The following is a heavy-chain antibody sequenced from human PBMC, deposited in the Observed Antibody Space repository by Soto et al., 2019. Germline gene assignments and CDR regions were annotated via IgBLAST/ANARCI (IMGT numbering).Heavy chain of an antibody. D-gene: IGHD1-1*01. CDR2: IYYSGST. Sequence: SETLSLTCTVSGGSISSYYWSWIRQPPGKGLEWIGYIYYSGSTNYNPSLKSRVTISLDTPANKFSLKLASVTAADTASYHCARLRVGATGRTDSDYWGPGTLVTVSS. J-gene: IGHJ4*02. V-gene: IGHV4-59*08. CDR3: ARLRVGATGRTDSDY. CDR1: GGSISSYY.